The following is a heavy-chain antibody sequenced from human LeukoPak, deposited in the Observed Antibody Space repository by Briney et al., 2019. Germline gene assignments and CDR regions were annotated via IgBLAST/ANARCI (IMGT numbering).Heavy chain of an antibody. CDR1: GGPISSFY. D-gene: IGHD3-9*01. Sequence: SETLSLTCNVSGGPISSFYLSWLRQPAGKGLEWIGQLYASGITKYNPSLKSRVTMSVDTSKNQFSLKLSSVTAADTAVYYCAREGRYFDWLPYYFDYWGQGTLVTVSS. V-gene: IGHV4-4*07. CDR2: LYASGIT. J-gene: IGHJ4*02. CDR3: AREGRYFDWLPYYFDY.